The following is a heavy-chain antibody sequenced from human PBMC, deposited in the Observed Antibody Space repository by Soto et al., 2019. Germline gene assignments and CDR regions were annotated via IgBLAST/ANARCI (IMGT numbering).Heavy chain of an antibody. V-gene: IGHV3-43D*04. CDR3: AKDISTLVAADYYYYYGMDV. CDR2: ISWDGGST. Sequence: EVQLVESGGVVVQPGGSLRLSCAASGFTFDDYAMHWVRQAPGKGLEWVSLISWDGGSTYYADSVKGRFTISRDNSKNYLYLQMNSLTAEDTALYYCAKDISTLVAADYYYYYGMDVWGQGTTVTVSS. D-gene: IGHD1-26*01. J-gene: IGHJ6*02. CDR1: GFTFDDYA.